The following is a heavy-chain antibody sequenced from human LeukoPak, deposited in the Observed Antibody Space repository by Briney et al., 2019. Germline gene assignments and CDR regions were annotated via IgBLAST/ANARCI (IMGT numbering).Heavy chain of an antibody. CDR1: GFTFSSYA. J-gene: IGHJ4*02. CDR2: ISGSGGST. Sequence: AGGSLRLSCAASGFTFSSYAMSWVRQAPGKGLEWVSAISGSGGSTYYADSVKGRFTISRDNSKNTLYLQMNSLRAEDTAVYYCAKDGGSYPNYFDYWGQGTLVTVSS. CDR3: AKDGGSYPNYFDY. D-gene: IGHD1-26*01. V-gene: IGHV3-23*01.